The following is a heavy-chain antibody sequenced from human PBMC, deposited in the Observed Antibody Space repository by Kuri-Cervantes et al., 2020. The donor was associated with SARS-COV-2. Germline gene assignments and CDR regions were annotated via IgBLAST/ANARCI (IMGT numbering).Heavy chain of an antibody. CDR2: INPSGGST. J-gene: IGHJ6*03. CDR3: ARRGVYDFWSGDYYYYYYMDV. V-gene: IGHV1-46*01. Sequence: ASVKVSCKASGYTFTSYYMHWVRQAPGQGLEWMGIINPSGGSTGYAQKFQGRVTMTRNTSISTAYMELSSLRSEDTAVYYCARRGVYDFWSGDYYYYYYMDVWGKGTTVTVSS. D-gene: IGHD3-3*01. CDR1: GYTFTSYY.